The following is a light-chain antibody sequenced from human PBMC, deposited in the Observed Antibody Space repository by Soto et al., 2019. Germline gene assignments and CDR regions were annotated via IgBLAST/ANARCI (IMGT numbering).Light chain of an antibody. CDR3: FSYAGSSVV. J-gene: IGLJ2*01. Sequence: QSALTQPASVSGSPGQSITISCTGTSSDVGSYNLVSWYQQHPGKAPKLMIYEGSKRPSGVSNRFSGSKSGNTASLTISGLQAEDEADYYCFSYAGSSVVFCGGTKLTVL. CDR1: SSDVGSYNL. V-gene: IGLV2-23*01. CDR2: EGS.